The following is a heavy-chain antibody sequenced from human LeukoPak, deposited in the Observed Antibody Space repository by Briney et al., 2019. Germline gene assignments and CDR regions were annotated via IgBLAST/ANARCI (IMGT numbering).Heavy chain of an antibody. Sequence: SETLSLTCTVSGGSISSYYWSWIRQPPGKGLEWIGYIYYSGSTNYNPSLKSRVTISVDTSKNQFSLKLSSVTAADTAVYYCASGSIAAAGSDLDYWGQGTLVTVSS. CDR2: IYYSGST. J-gene: IGHJ4*02. CDR3: ASGSIAAAGSDLDY. CDR1: GGSISSYY. V-gene: IGHV4-59*01. D-gene: IGHD6-13*01.